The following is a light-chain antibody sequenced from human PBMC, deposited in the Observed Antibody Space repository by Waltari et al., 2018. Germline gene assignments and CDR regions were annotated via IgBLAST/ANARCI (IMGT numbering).Light chain of an antibody. J-gene: IGLJ2*01. Sequence: SYELTQPPSVSVSPGQTATHTCSGYALANRFPYWYLQKSGQAPLLTIYEDNKLPPGLPERFSASSSGTLATLTIRGAQMEDEADYYCYSIDVSGDHRLFGGGTKVTVL. CDR1: ALANRF. V-gene: IGLV3-10*01. CDR2: EDN. CDR3: YSIDVSGDHRL.